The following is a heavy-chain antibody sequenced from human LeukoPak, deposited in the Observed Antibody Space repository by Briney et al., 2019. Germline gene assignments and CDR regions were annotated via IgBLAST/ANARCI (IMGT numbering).Heavy chain of an antibody. J-gene: IGHJ4*02. D-gene: IGHD3-16*01. Sequence: QPGGSLRLSCAASGFTFSSYWMHWVRQAPGKGLVWVSRINSDGSSTSYADSVKGRFTISRDNSKNTLYLQMNSLRPEDTAVYYCAKDMGDIAMLSGDWGQGTLVTVSS. CDR1: GFTFSSYW. CDR2: INSDGSST. V-gene: IGHV3-74*01. CDR3: AKDMGDIAMLSGD.